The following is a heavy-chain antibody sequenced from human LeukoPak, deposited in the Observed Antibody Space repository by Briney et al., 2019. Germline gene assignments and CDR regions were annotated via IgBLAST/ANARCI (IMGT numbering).Heavy chain of an antibody. CDR3: ARGLQPFDY. CDR1: GGTFSSYA. D-gene: IGHD5-24*01. Sequence: GPPVQVSSKASGGTFSSYAISWVRRAPGQGLEWMGGIIPIFGTANYSQKFQGRVTMTTDTSTSTAYMELRSLRSDDTAVYYCARGLQPFDYWGQGTLVTVSS. CDR2: IIPIFGTA. V-gene: IGHV1-69*05. J-gene: IGHJ4*02.